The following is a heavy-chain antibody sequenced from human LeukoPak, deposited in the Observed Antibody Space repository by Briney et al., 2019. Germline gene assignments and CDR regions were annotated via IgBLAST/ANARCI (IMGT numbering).Heavy chain of an antibody. CDR3: ARVPLSAWYGTFDI. CDR1: GFTFSTYS. D-gene: IGHD6-13*01. J-gene: IGHJ3*02. CDR2: ISSSSGHT. Sequence: GGSLRLSCAASGFTFSTYSMNWVRQAPGKGLEWVSLISSSSGHTFYADPVKGRFTISRDNAKNSLYLQMNSLRAEDTAVYYCARVPLSAWYGTFDIWGQGTMVTVSS. V-gene: IGHV3-21*01.